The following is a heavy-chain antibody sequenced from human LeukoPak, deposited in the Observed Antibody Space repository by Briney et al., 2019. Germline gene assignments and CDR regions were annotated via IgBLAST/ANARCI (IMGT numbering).Heavy chain of an antibody. CDR2: INPSGGST. CDR3: AVVAATHRFDY. Sequence: ASVKVSCKASGYTFTSYYMHWVRQAPGQGLEWMGIINPSGGSTSYAQKFQGRATMTRDMSTSTVYMELSSLRSEDTAVYYCAVVAATHRFDYWGQGTLVTVSS. D-gene: IGHD2-15*01. CDR1: GYTFTSYY. J-gene: IGHJ4*02. V-gene: IGHV1-46*01.